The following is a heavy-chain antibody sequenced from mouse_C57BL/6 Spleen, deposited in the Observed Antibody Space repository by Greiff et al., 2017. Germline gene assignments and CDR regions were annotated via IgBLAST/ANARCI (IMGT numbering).Heavy chain of an antibody. CDR2: INPGDGDT. D-gene: IGHD2-1*01. J-gene: IGHJ2*01. CDR3: ARENYYGNSHFGG. Sequence: QVKLQQSGPELVKPGASVKISCKASGSAFSSSGMTWVKQTPGKGLAWIGSINPGDGDTNYNGKFKGKATLTADKSSSTAYMQLSSLTSEDSAVYYGARENYYGNSHFGGRGQGTTLTV. CDR1: GSAFSSSG. V-gene: IGHV1-82*01.